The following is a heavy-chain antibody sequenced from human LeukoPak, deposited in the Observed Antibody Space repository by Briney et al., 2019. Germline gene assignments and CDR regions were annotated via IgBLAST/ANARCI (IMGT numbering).Heavy chain of an antibody. J-gene: IGHJ6*02. CDR2: ISGSGGST. D-gene: IGHD4-17*01. CDR1: GFTFSSYA. V-gene: IGHV3-23*01. CDR3: AKDTVTTSGDYYGMDV. Sequence: GGSLRLSCAASGFTFSSYAMSWVRQAPGKGLEWVSAISGSGGSTYYADSVKGRFTISRDNSKNTLYLQMNSLRAEDTAVYYCAKDTVTTSGDYYGMDVWGQGTTVTVSS.